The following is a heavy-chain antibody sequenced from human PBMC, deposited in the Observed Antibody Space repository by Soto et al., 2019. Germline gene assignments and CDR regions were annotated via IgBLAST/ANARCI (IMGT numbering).Heavy chain of an antibody. CDR1: GYRFTNYW. CDR2: IYPGDSDT. D-gene: IGHD1-26*01. V-gene: IGHV5-51*01. Sequence: LGESLKISCKGSGYRFTNYWIGWVRQMPGKGLEWMGIIYPGDSDTRYSPSFQGQVTISADKSINTAYLQLSSLRSDDSAVYYCARSIVGSSGKFDSWGQGTLVTVSS. J-gene: IGHJ4*02. CDR3: ARSIVGSSGKFDS.